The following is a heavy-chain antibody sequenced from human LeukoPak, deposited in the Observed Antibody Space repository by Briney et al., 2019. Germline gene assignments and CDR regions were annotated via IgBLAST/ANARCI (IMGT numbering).Heavy chain of an antibody. CDR3: ARGIDY. CDR1: GGSISSSSYY. J-gene: IGHJ4*02. D-gene: IGHD3-10*01. V-gene: IGHV4-61*05. Sequence: PSETLSLTCTVSGGSISSSSYYWTWIRQPPGKGLEWIGYISYSGSTNYNPSLKSRVTISVDTSKNQFSLKLSSVTAADTAVYYCARGIDYWGQGTLVTVSS. CDR2: ISYSGST.